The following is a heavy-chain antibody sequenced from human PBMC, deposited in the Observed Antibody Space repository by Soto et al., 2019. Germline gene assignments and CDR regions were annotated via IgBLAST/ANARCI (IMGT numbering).Heavy chain of an antibody. CDR1: GFTFSSYA. J-gene: IGHJ4*02. CDR3: ARDRTVGAARRQHFDY. Sequence: GGSLRLSCAASGFTFSSYAMHWVRQAPGKGLEWVAVISYDGSNKYYADSVKGRFTISRDNSKNTLYLQMNSLRAEDTAVYYCARDRTVGAARRQHFDYWGQGTLVTVSS. V-gene: IGHV3-30-3*01. D-gene: IGHD6-6*01. CDR2: ISYDGSNK.